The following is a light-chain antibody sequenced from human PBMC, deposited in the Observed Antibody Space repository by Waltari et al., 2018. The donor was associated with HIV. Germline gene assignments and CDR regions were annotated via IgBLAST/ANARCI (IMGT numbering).Light chain of an antibody. CDR1: NIATRS. CDR2: DDD. Sequence: SYELTQTPSVSVAPGATAKITCGGNNIATRSLHWYQQQPGQAPVLVIYDDDDRPSGIPERLSGSNSGNTATLTINRVEDGDEADYYCQLWDSNSDHRVFGGGTKLTVL. J-gene: IGLJ3*02. V-gene: IGLV3-21*01. CDR3: QLWDSNSDHRV.